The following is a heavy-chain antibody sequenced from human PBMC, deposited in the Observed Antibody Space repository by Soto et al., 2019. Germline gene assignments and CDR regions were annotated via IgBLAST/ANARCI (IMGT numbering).Heavy chain of an antibody. J-gene: IGHJ4*03. D-gene: IGHD3-3*01. V-gene: IGHV4-39*01. CDR3: ASMEPHREYWSGNYYFGY. Sequence: SETLSLTCTVSGGSITSSRDYWAWIRQPPGKGLEWIGTIYYGGSTYYNASLKSRVTISVDTSKNQFSLKLSSVTAADTAVYFCASMEPHREYWSGNYYFGYWGEGILVTGS. CDR2: IYYGGST. CDR1: GGSITSSRDY.